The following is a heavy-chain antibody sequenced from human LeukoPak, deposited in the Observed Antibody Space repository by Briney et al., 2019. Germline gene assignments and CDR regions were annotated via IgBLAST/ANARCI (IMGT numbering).Heavy chain of an antibody. CDR3: ARGSGWYFRWFDS. CDR2: MNHSGST. D-gene: IGHD6-19*01. J-gene: IGHJ5*01. V-gene: IGHV4-34*01. CDR1: GGSFSGYY. Sequence: SETLSLTCAVYGGSFSGYYWSWIRQPPGKGLEWFGEMNHSGSTNYNPSLKSRVTISVDTSKNQFSLKLSSVTSADTAVYYCARGSGWYFRWFDSWRQGTLVSVSS.